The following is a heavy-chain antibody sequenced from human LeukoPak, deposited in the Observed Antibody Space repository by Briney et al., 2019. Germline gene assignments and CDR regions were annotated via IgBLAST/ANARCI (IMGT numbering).Heavy chain of an antibody. V-gene: IGHV1-2*02. D-gene: IGHD3-22*01. Sequence: GASVKVSCKASGYTFTSYYMHWVRQAPGQGLEWMGWINPNSGGTNYAQKFQGRVTMTMDTSISTAYMELSRLRSDDTAVYYCARDYYDSSGFGAFDIWGQGTMVTVSS. CDR3: ARDYYDSSGFGAFDI. CDR1: GYTFTSYY. CDR2: INPNSGGT. J-gene: IGHJ3*02.